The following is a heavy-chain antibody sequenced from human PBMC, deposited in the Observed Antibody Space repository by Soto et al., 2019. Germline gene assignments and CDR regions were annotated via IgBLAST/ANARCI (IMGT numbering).Heavy chain of an antibody. CDR1: GFTFSSYS. CDR3: ARVPPVAGTFDY. J-gene: IGHJ4*02. V-gene: IGHV3-21*01. Sequence: GGSLRLSCAASGFTFSSYSMNWVRQAPGKGLEWVSSISSSSSYIYYADSVKGRFTISRDNAKNSLYLQMNSLRAEDTAVYYCARVPPVAGTFDYWGQGTLVTVSS. CDR2: ISSSSSYI. D-gene: IGHD6-19*01.